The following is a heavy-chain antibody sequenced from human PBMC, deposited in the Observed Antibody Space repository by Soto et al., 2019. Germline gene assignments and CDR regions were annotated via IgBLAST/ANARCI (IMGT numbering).Heavy chain of an antibody. CDR1: GFSLSRHA. D-gene: IGHD3-3*01. CDR2: ISDDGSNK. J-gene: IGHJ4*02. CDR3: ARGRGSYDFGPYFDY. V-gene: IGHV3-30-3*01. Sequence: QVQLVESGGGVVQPGRSLRLSCAASGFSLSRHAMHWVRQAPGKGLEWVAVISDDGSNKYYADSMKGRFTISRDNSKNTLYLQMNSLRTEDTALYYCARGRGSYDFGPYFDYWGQGTLVTVSS.